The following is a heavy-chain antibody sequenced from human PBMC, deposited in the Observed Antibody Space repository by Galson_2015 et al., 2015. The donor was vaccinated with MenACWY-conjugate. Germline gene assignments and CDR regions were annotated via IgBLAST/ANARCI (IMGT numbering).Heavy chain of an antibody. D-gene: IGHD3-10*01. Sequence: SLRLSCAASGFTFTNYAMTWVRRAPGKGLEWVSSISASGVTAYYADSVKGRFTISKDISKNTLSLQMNSLRADDTAVYYCAKGNVTSGVTESGLDVWGQGALVTVSS. CDR3: AKGNVTSGVTESGLDV. V-gene: IGHV3-23*01. CDR2: ISASGVTA. J-gene: IGHJ4*02. CDR1: GFTFTNYA.